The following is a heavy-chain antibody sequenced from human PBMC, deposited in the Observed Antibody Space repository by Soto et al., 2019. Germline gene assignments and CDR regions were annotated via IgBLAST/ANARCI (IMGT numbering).Heavy chain of an antibody. CDR2: ISYDGSSE. J-gene: IGHJ4*02. D-gene: IGHD5-12*01. Sequence: GGSLRLSCAFTFSSYGMHLVRQAPGKGLEWVAVISYDGSSEYYADSVKGRFTISRDNSKNTLYLQMNSLSADDTAVYYCAKGVGYSGYDDFDYWGQGTLVTVSS. V-gene: IGHV3-30*18. CDR3: AKGVGYSGYDDFDY. CDR1: FTFSSYG.